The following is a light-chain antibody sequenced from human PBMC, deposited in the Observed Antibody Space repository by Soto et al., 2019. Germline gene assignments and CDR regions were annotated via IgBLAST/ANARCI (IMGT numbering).Light chain of an antibody. Sequence: QSALTQPASVSGSLGQSITISCTGTSSDVGGYNYVSWYQQHPGKDPKVVIFEVTKLPLGVSSRFSGSKSGNTASLTVSGLQAEDEGDYYCSSYTSSSTVLFGGGTKVTVL. J-gene: IGLJ2*01. V-gene: IGLV2-14*01. CDR3: SSYTSSSTVL. CDR1: SSDVGGYNY. CDR2: EVT.